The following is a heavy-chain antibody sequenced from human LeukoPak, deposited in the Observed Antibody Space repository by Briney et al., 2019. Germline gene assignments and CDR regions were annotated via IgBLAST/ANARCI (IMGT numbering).Heavy chain of an antibody. CDR3: ARAFGGYYYGDY. V-gene: IGHV3-64*01. D-gene: IGHD3-22*01. Sequence: PGRSLRLSCAASGFTFSSYAIHWVRQAAGQRLEYVSAISSNGGSTYYANSVKGRFTISRDNSKNTLYLQMGSLRAEDMAVYYCARAFGGYYYGDYWGQGTLVTVSS. CDR2: ISSNGGST. CDR1: GFTFSSYA. J-gene: IGHJ4*02.